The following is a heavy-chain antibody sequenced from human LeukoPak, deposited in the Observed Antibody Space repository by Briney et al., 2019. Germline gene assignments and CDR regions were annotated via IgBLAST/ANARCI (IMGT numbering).Heavy chain of an antibody. CDR2: ISGSGGST. CDR1: GFTFSNYA. D-gene: IGHD6-13*01. Sequence: PGGSLRLSCGASGFTFSNYAMSWVRQAPGKGLEWVSSISGSGGSTYYADSVKGRFTISRDNAKNSLYLQMNSLRAEDTAVYYCASGSSSWSDPLGYWGQGTLVTVSS. V-gene: IGHV3-23*01. CDR3: ASGSSSWSDPLGY. J-gene: IGHJ4*02.